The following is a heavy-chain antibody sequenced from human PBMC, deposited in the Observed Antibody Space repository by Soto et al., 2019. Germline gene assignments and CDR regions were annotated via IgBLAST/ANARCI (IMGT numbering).Heavy chain of an antibody. CDR1: GYTLTELS. V-gene: IGHV1-24*01. D-gene: IGHD3-3*01. J-gene: IGHJ4*02. CDR3: ARGSTIFGVVIMGY. Sequence: ASGKVSCKVSGYTLTELSMHWVRQAPGKGLEWTGGFDPEDGETIYAQKFQGRVTMTEDTSTDTAYMELSSLRSEDTAVYYCARGSTIFGVVIMGYWGQGTLVTVSS. CDR2: FDPEDGET.